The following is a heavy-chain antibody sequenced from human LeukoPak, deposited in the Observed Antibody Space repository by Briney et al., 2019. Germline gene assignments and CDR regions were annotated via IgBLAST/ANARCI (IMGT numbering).Heavy chain of an antibody. J-gene: IGHJ4*02. Sequence: SETLSLTCTVSGGSMNSLTFYWAWIRQPPGKGLEWLGSIYYDGTAFHNPSLKSRLTSSIDTSRNQFSLNLASVTAADTAVYYCARDTYIYGSSAYYFDYWGQGTLVTVSS. V-gene: IGHV4-39*07. D-gene: IGHD5-18*01. CDR2: IYYDGTA. CDR3: ARDTYIYGSSAYYFDY. CDR1: GGSMNSLTFY.